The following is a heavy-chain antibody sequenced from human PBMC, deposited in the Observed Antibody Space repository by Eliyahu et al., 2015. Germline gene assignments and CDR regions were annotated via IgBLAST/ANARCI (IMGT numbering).Heavy chain of an antibody. V-gene: IGHV4-39*01. J-gene: IGHJ4*02. Sequence: QLQLQESGPGLVKPSETLSLTCTVSXGSISXNXYYWGWIRQPPGKGLECIGSINYSGTTYYSPSLKSRVTISVDTSTNRFSLRLTSVTAADTAVYYCARLPKYGSSGFYPHFDHWGQGALVTVSS. CDR3: ARLPKYGSSGFYPHFDH. D-gene: IGHD3-22*01. CDR1: XGSISXNXYY. CDR2: INYSGTT.